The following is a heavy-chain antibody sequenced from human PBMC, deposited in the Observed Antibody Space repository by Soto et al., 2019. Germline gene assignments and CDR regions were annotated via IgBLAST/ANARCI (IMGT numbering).Heavy chain of an antibody. CDR1: GFTFNTFG. CDR3: ARDSKASLYYYDASGYDFTH. CDR2: ISYDGGES. J-gene: IGHJ4*02. V-gene: IGHV3-30*03. D-gene: IGHD3-22*01. Sequence: QVQLVESGGGVAQPGGSVRLSCVTSGFTFNTFGMNWVRQAPGKGREWVASISYDGGESYYVDSVKGRFTISRDTSQNTLFLQLNSLRVEDTALYFCARDSKASLYYYDASGYDFTHWGQGTLPIVST.